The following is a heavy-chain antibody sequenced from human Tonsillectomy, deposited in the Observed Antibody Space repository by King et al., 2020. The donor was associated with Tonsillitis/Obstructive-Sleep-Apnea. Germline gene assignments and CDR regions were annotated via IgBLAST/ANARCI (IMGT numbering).Heavy chain of an antibody. CDR3: ARGREAFWN. V-gene: IGHV4-34*01. Sequence: VQLQQWGAGLLKPSETLSLTCAVYGGSFSDYFWRWIRQPPGKGLEWIGEFNHSGSTNYNPSLKSRVTISVDTSKNQFSQKLTSVTAADTAVYFCARGREAFWNWGQGTLVTVSS. J-gene: IGHJ4*02. CDR2: FNHSGST. CDR1: GGSFSDYF. D-gene: IGHD3-3*01.